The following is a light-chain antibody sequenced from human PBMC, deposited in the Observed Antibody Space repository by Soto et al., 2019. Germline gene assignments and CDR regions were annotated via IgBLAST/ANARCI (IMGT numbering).Light chain of an antibody. V-gene: IGKV1-12*01. J-gene: IGKJ5*01. CDR2: AAS. CDR1: QGVSNW. CDR3: QQRSNWPPIT. Sequence: DIQMTQSPSSVSASVGDRVTITCRASQGVSNWLAWYQQKPGKAPKLLIYAASTLRSGVPSRFRGSGSGTDFTFTISSLQPEDFAVYYCQQRSNWPPITFGQGTRLEIK.